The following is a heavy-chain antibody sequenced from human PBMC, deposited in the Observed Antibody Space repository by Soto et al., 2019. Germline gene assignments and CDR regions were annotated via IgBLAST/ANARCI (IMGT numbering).Heavy chain of an antibody. V-gene: IGHV3-21*01. Sequence: PGGSLRLSCAASRFTFSSYSMNWVRQAPGKGLEWVSSISSSSSYIYYADSVKGRFTISRDNAKNSLYLQMNSLRAEDTAVYYCARDQGGYGSGSYYSWGYYYYYYGMDVWGQGTTVTVSS. CDR1: RFTFSSYS. CDR2: ISSSSSYI. J-gene: IGHJ6*02. D-gene: IGHD3-10*01. CDR3: ARDQGGYGSGSYYSWGYYYYYYGMDV.